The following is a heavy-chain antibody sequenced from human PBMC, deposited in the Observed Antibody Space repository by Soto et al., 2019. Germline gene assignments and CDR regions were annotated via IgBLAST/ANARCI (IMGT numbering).Heavy chain of an antibody. CDR2: ISGTGGDT. D-gene: IGHD1-26*01. CDR3: AKDSALPYSGSYFDY. V-gene: IGHV3-23*01. Sequence: EVQLLESGGGLVQPGRSLRLSCAASGFTFNRYSMSWVRQAPGKGLECVSSISGTGGDTFYADSVKGRFTISRDNSKSTLYLQMRSLRADDTALYFCAKDSALPYSGSYFDYWGQGALVIVSS. CDR1: GFTFNRYS. J-gene: IGHJ4*02.